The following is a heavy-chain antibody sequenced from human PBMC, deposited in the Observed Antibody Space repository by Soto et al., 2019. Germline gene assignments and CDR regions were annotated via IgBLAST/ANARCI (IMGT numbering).Heavy chain of an antibody. J-gene: IGHJ4*02. CDR3: ANEITGTTSAGDY. D-gene: IGHD1-7*01. CDR2: ISGSGGST. Sequence: GGSLRLSCAASGFTFSSYAMSWVRQAPGKGLEWVSAISGSGGSTYYADSVKGRFTISRDNSKNTLYLQMNSLRAEDAAVYYCANEITGTTSAGDYWGQGTLVTVSS. V-gene: IGHV3-23*01. CDR1: GFTFSSYA.